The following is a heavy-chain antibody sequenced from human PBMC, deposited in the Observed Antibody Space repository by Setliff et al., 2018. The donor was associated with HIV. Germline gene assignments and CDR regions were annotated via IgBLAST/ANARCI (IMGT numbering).Heavy chain of an antibody. D-gene: IGHD4-17*01. V-gene: IGHV4-39*01. Sequence: SETLSLTCTVSGGSIYSSSYYWGWLRQPPGKGLEWIGTIYYSGSTYSNPSLKSRVTMSVDTSKNQFSLKLSSVTAADTAVYYCARRRNYGGIAFDYWGQGTLVTVSS. CDR2: IYYSGST. CDR1: GGSIYSSSYY. CDR3: ARRRNYGGIAFDY. J-gene: IGHJ4*02.